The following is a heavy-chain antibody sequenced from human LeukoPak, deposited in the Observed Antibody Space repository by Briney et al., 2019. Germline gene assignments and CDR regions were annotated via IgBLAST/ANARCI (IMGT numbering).Heavy chain of an antibody. J-gene: IGHJ1*01. CDR3: AKDLYPHGRAEYFQH. CDR2: ISYDGSNK. V-gene: IGHV3-30*18. Sequence: GGSLRHSCAASGFTFSSYGMHWVRQDPGKRLEWVAVISYDGSNKYYADSVKGRFTISRDNSKNTLFLHMNTLRADDMAVYYCAKDLYPHGRAEYFQHWGQGTLVTVSS. CDR1: GFTFSSYG. D-gene: IGHD2-2*02.